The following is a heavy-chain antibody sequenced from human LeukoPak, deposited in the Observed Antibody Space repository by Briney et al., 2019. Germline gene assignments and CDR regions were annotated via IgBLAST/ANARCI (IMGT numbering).Heavy chain of an antibody. Sequence: GGTLRLSCAASGFTFSSYGINWVRQAPGKGLEWVSAISGSGGSTYYADSVKGRFTISRDNSKNTLYLQMNSLRAEDTAVYYCAKARYFDPSWPMGWFDPWGQGTLVTVSS. V-gene: IGHV3-23*01. CDR2: ISGSGGST. J-gene: IGHJ5*02. CDR3: AKARYFDPSWPMGWFDP. D-gene: IGHD3-9*01. CDR1: GFTFSSYG.